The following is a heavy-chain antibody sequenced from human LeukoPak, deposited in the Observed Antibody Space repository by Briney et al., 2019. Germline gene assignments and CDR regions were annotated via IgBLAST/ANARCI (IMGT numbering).Heavy chain of an antibody. V-gene: IGHV3-30-3*01. Sequence: GGSLRLSCAASGFTFSNYAMQWVRQAPGKGLEWVAVISYDGSNKYYADSVKGRFTISRDNSKNTLYLQLNSLRAEDTAVYYCARDELAGTGGDNWGQGTLVTVSS. D-gene: IGHD6-19*01. CDR3: ARDELAGTGGDN. CDR1: GFTFSNYA. J-gene: IGHJ4*02. CDR2: ISYDGSNK.